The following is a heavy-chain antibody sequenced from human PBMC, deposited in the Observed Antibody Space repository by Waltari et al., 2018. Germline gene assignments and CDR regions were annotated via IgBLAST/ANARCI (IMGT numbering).Heavy chain of an antibody. D-gene: IGHD3-9*01. CDR2: ISYDGSNK. CDR3: ASPPYDILTGYSEWYAFDI. J-gene: IGHJ3*02. V-gene: IGHV3-30-3*01. Sequence: QVQLVESGGGVVQPGRSLRLSCAASGFTFSSYAMHWVRQAPGKGLEWVAVISYDGSNKYYADSVKGRFTISRDNSKNTLYLQMNSLRAEDTAVYYCASPPYDILTGYSEWYAFDIWGQGTMVTVSS. CDR1: GFTFSSYA.